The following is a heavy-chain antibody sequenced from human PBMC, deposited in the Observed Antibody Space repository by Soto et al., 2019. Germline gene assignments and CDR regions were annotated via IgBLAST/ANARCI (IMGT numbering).Heavy chain of an antibody. Sequence: PGESLKISCKGSGYSFTSYWIGWVRQMPGKGLEWMGIIYPGDSGTRYSPSFQGQVTISADKSISTAYLQWSSLKASDTAMYYCARGSSIAARGSPRGYYYYYYGMDVWGQGTTVTVSS. CDR2: IYPGDSGT. V-gene: IGHV5-51*01. CDR3: ARGSSIAARGSPRGYYYYYYGMDV. D-gene: IGHD6-6*01. CDR1: GYSFTSYW. J-gene: IGHJ6*02.